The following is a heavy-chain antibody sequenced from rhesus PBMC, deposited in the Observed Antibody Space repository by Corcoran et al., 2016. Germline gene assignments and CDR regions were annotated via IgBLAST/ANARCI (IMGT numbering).Heavy chain of an antibody. Sequence: QVQLQESGPGLVKPSETLSLTCAVSGGSISSNYWSWIRQPPGQGLEWIGRISGSGGIPHYNPPRKSRGTISTDTSKKQFSLKLSYVTAADTAVYYCARVSGVVLNYGLDSWGQGVVVTVSS. CDR2: ISGSGGIP. V-gene: IGHV4-173*01. J-gene: IGHJ6*01. CDR1: GGSISSNY. CDR3: ARVSGVVLNYGLDS. D-gene: IGHD3-34*01.